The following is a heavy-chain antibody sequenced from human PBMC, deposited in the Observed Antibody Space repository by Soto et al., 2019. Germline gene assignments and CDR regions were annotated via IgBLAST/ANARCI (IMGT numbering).Heavy chain of an antibody. V-gene: IGHV4-39*01. CDR1: GGSISSSSYY. J-gene: IGHJ4*02. D-gene: IGHD2-15*01. Sequence: SETLSLTCTVSGGSISSSSYYWGWIRQPPGKGLEWIGSIYYSGSTYYNPSLKSRVTISVDTSKNQFSLKLSSVTAADTAVYYCASPTQYGGNGLFDYWGQGTLVTVSS. CDR2: IYYSGST. CDR3: ASPTQYGGNGLFDY.